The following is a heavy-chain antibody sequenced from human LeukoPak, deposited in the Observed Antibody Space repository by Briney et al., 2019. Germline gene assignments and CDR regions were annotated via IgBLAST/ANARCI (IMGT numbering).Heavy chain of an antibody. D-gene: IGHD3-3*01. V-gene: IGHV1-8*01. CDR1: GYTFTSYD. Sequence: ASVKVSCKASGYTFTSYDINWVRQATGQGLEWMGWMNPNSGNTGYAQKFQGRVTMTRNTSISTAYMELSSLRSEDTAVYYCARSQFLEWSDLSSYFDFWGQGTLVTVSS. CDR2: MNPNSGNT. CDR3: ARSQFLEWSDLSSYFDF. J-gene: IGHJ4*02.